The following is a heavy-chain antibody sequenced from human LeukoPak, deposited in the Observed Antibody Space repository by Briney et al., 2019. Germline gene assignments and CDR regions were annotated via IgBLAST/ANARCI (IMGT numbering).Heavy chain of an antibody. CDR2: ISYDGSNK. D-gene: IGHD5-24*01. CDR1: GFTFSSYA. V-gene: IGHV3-30-3*01. J-gene: IGHJ4*02. CDR3: VRGDGLILFDY. Sequence: PGGSLRLSCAASGFTFSSYAMHWVRQAPGKGLEWVAVISYDGSNKYYADSVKGRFTISRDNSKNTLYLQMNRLRVEDTAVYYCVRGDGLILFDYWGQGTLVTVSS.